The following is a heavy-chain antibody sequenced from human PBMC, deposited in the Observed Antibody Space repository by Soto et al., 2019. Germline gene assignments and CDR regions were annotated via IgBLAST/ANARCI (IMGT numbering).Heavy chain of an antibody. CDR1: GGSISSYY. CDR2: IYYSGST. CDR3: ARGGQQLVPYPFDY. J-gene: IGHJ4*02. Sequence: SETLSLTCTVSGGSISSYYWSWIRQPPGKGLEWIGYIYYSGSTNYNPSLKSRVTISVDTSKNQFSLKLSSVTAADTAVYYCARGGQQLVPYPFDYWGQGTLVTVSS. V-gene: IGHV4-59*01. D-gene: IGHD6-13*01.